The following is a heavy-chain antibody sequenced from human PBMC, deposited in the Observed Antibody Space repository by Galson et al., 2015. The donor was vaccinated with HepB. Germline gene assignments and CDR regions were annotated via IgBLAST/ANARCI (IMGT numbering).Heavy chain of an antibody. V-gene: IGHV3-23*01. J-gene: IGHJ4*02. CDR3: AKEGYYDSSGYH. CDR1: GFTFSSYA. Sequence: SLRLSCAASGFTFSSYAMSWVRQAPGKGLEWVSAISGRGASTYDADSVKGRFTISRDNSKSTLYLQMNSLRAGDTAVYYCAKEGYYDSSGYHWGQGTLVTVSS. D-gene: IGHD3-22*01. CDR2: ISGRGAST.